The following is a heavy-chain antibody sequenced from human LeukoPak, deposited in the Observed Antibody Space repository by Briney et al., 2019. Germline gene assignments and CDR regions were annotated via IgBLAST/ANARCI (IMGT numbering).Heavy chain of an antibody. CDR3: ARDGRGDYCSGGSCLMFDP. D-gene: IGHD2-15*01. V-gene: IGHV3-21*01. CDR1: GFTFSRYS. J-gene: IGHJ5*02. CDR2: ISGSSSYI. Sequence: GGSLRLSCAASGFTFSRYSLNWVRQAPGKGLEWVSSISGSSSYIYYADSVKGRFTISRDNAKNSLFLQMNNLRAEDTAVYYCARDGRGDYCSGGSCLMFDPWGQGTLVTVSS.